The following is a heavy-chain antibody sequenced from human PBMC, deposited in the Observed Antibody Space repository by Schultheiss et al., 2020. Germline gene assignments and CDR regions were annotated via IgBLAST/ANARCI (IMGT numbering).Heavy chain of an antibody. CDR3: AKTHPSNTYDFWSGYYTDVDV. CDR2: ISGSGGST. Sequence: GGSLRLSCAASGFTFSSYAMSWVRQAPGKGLEWVSAISGSGGSTYYADSVKGRFTISRDNSKNTLYLQMNSLRAEDTAVYYCAKTHPSNTYDFWSGYYTDVDVWGQGTTVTVSS. CDR1: GFTFSSYA. J-gene: IGHJ6*02. D-gene: IGHD3-3*01. V-gene: IGHV3-23*01.